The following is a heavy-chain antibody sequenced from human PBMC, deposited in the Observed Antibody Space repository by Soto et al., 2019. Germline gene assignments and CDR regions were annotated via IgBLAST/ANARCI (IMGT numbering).Heavy chain of an antibody. V-gene: IGHV3-23*01. D-gene: IGHD6-13*01. Sequence: EVQLLESGGGLVQPGGSLRLSCAASGFTFSSYAMSWVRQAPGKGLEWVSAISGSGGSTFYAVSVKGRFTISRDNSKNSLYLQMNSLRAEDTAVYYCAYSSTPSHYWGQGPLVTVSS. CDR1: GFTFSSYA. CDR2: ISGSGGST. J-gene: IGHJ4*02. CDR3: AYSSTPSHY.